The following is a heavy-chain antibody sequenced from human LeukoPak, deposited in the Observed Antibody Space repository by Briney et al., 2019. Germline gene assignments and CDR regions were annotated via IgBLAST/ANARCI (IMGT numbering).Heavy chain of an antibody. J-gene: IGHJ6*03. D-gene: IGHD4-11*01. Sequence: ASVKVSCKASGYTFTSYAMNWVRQAPGQGLEWMGWINTNTGNPTYAQGFTGRFVFSLDTSVSTAYLQISSLRAEDTAVYYCARDREQRLQLYYMDVWGKGTTVTVSS. CDR3: ARDREQRLQLYYMDV. V-gene: IGHV7-4-1*02. CDR1: GYTFTSYA. CDR2: INTNTGNP.